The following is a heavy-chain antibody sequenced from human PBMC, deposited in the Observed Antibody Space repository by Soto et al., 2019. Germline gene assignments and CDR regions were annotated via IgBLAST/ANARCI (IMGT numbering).Heavy chain of an antibody. Sequence: PGKGLEWVSGISGGSATTYYADSVKGRFTISRDNSKNTVYLQMNSLRAEDTALYYCATVLSAAFDIWGQGTMVT. J-gene: IGHJ3*02. CDR2: ISGGSATT. CDR3: ATVLSAAFDI. V-gene: IGHV3-23*01.